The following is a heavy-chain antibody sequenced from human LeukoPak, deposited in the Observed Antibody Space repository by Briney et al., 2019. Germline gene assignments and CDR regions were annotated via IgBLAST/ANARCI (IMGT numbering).Heavy chain of an antibody. CDR1: GYSFTSYW. Sequence: GESLKISCKGSGYSFTSYWIGWVRQLPGKGLEWMGIIYPGDSDTRYSPSLQGQVTISADKSISTAYLQWSSLKASDTAMYHCARPILRYFDWPSPVDYWGQGTLVTVSS. D-gene: IGHD3-9*01. CDR2: IYPGDSDT. CDR3: ARPILRYFDWPSPVDY. V-gene: IGHV5-51*01. J-gene: IGHJ4*02.